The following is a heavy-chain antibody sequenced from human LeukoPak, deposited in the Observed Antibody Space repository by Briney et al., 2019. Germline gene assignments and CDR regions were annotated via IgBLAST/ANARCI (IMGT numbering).Heavy chain of an antibody. J-gene: IGHJ4*02. D-gene: IGHD5-12*01. CDR3: MRGGIGYDSDY. CDR2: IHHSGST. CDR1: GGSISGGYY. V-gene: IGHV4-30-2*01. Sequence: SETLSLTCTVPGGSISGGYYLSWIRQPPGKGLEWIGYIHHSGSTYYNPSLKSRVTISVDRSKNQFSLKLTSVTAADTAVYYCMRGGIGYDSDYWGQGNLVTVSS.